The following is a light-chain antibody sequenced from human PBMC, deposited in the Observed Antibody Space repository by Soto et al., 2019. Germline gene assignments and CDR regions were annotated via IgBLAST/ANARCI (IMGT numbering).Light chain of an antibody. J-gene: IGLJ1*01. V-gene: IGLV2-23*02. CDR3: CSYAGSSFYV. Sequence: QSALIQPAAVSGSPGQSITISCTGKSSDVGKYNLVSWYQQHPGKVPELRIYEVSKRPSGVSDRFYGAKSGGTASLTVSGLQAEDEADYYCCSYAGSSFYVFGSGTKVTVL. CDR1: SSDVGKYNL. CDR2: EVS.